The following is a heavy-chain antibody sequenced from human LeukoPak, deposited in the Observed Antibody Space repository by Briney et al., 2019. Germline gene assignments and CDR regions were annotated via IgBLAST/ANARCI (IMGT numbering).Heavy chain of an antibody. CDR3: ARRALRGGTNFDY. CDR2: AYYRSKWYI. Sequence: SQTLSLTCAISGDSVSGSPAVWNWIRQSPSRGLEWLGRAYYRSKWYIDYAVSVKGRITITPDTSKNQFSLQLNSVTPEDTAVYYCARRALRGGTNFDYWSQGTLVTVST. J-gene: IGHJ4*02. D-gene: IGHD3-10*01. CDR1: GDSVSGSPAV. V-gene: IGHV6-1*01.